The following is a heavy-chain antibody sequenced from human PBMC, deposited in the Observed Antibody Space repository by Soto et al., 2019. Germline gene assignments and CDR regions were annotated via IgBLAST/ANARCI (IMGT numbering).Heavy chain of an antibody. D-gene: IGHD3-16*01. J-gene: IGHJ4*02. CDR3: ARSLVWGDYRCHFDY. Sequence: EVQLLESGGGLVQPGGSLRLSCAASGFIFSNYAMSWVRQAPGKGLEWVSSLTGSAESIFYADSVKGRFTISRDNPKSTLYLQMNSLRAEDTAIYYCARSLVWGDYRCHFDYWGQGTLVPVSS. V-gene: IGHV3-23*01. CDR1: GFIFSNYA. CDR2: LTGSAESI.